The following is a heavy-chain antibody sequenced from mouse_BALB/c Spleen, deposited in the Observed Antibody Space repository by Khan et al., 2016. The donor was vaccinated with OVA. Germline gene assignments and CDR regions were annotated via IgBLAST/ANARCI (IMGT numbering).Heavy chain of an antibody. Sequence: VQLQQSGPDLVKPGASVKISCKASGYSFTGYYMNWVKQSHGKSLECIGRVNPNTGNTNYNQKFKGKAILTVDTSSSTAYMELRRLTSEDAAGYYCARGYDFVAYWGQGTLVTVS. D-gene: IGHD2-14*01. CDR2: VNPNTGNT. J-gene: IGHJ3*01. CDR3: ARGYDFVAY. CDR1: GYSFTGYY. V-gene: IGHV1-18*01.